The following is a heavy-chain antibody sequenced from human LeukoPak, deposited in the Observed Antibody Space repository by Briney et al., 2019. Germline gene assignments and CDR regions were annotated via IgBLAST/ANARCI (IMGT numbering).Heavy chain of an antibody. CDR2: INHSGST. CDR1: GGSFSGYY. D-gene: IGHD3-10*01. CDR3: SRSGRQTLVRGVRRGYFGY. Sequence: SETLSLTCAVYGGSFSGYYWSWIRQPPGKGLEWIGEINHSGSTNYNPSLKSRVTISVDTSKNQFSLNLSSVTAADTAVYYCSRSGRQTLVRGVRRGYFGYWGHGTLVTVAS. V-gene: IGHV4-34*01. J-gene: IGHJ4*01.